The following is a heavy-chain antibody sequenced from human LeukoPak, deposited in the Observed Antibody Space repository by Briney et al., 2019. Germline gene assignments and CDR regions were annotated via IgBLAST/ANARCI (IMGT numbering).Heavy chain of an antibody. CDR2: INPNSGGT. J-gene: IGHJ3*02. V-gene: IGHV1-2*02. CDR3: AVRDQGDAFDI. Sequence: GASVKVSCKASGYTFSDYYMHWVRQAPGQGLEWMGWINPNSGGTNYAQKFQGRVTMIRDTSISTAYMELSRLSSDDTAVYYCAVRDQGDAFDIWGQGTMVTVSS. CDR1: GYTFSDYY.